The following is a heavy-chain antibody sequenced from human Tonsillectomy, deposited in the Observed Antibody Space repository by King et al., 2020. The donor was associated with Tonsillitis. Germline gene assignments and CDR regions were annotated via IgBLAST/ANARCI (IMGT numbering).Heavy chain of an antibody. CDR3: GRYEGGVFDP. D-gene: IGHD2-15*01. V-gene: IGHV4-31*03. Sequence: VQLQESGPGLVKPSQTLSLTCTVSGGSISGGAYYWSCIRQHPGEGLEWIGYLYYCYHTYSNPSLKRRPTISLDTSKNQFSLRLTSVTAADTAVYYCGRYEGGVFDPWGQGTLVTVSS. CDR1: GGSISGGAYY. J-gene: IGHJ5*02. CDR2: LYYCYHT.